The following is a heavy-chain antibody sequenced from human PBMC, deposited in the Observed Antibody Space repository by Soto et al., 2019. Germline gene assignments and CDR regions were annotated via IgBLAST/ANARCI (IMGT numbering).Heavy chain of an antibody. J-gene: IGHJ4*02. V-gene: IGHV3-23*01. Sequence: VQLLESGGGLVQPGGSLRLSCAASGFTFSNYAMSWVRQAPGKALAWVSSINIVGVNTNYADSVRGRFTMSRDDSKNTVFLKMNSLRADDTAIYYCTKNYYFDSWGQGTLVTVSS. CDR3: TKNYYFDS. CDR1: GFTFSNYA. CDR2: INIVGVNT.